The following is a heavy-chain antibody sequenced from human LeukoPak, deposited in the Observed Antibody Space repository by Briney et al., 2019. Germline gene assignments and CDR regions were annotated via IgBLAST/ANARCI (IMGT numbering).Heavy chain of an antibody. D-gene: IGHD3-10*01. CDR3: ARVRWFRDLGCFDY. CDR1: GGSISSSSYY. V-gene: IGHV4-39*07. J-gene: IGHJ4*02. Sequence: PSETLSLTCTVSGGSISSSSYYWVWIRQPPGKGLEWIGSIYYSGSTYYNPSLKSRVTISVDTSKNQFSLKLSSVTAADTAVYYCARVRWFRDLGCFDYWGQGTLVTVSS. CDR2: IYYSGST.